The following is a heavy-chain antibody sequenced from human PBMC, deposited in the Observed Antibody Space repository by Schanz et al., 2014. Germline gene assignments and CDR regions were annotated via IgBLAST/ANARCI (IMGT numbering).Heavy chain of an antibody. J-gene: IGHJ6*02. Sequence: VQLVESGGGLVQPGGSLRLSCAASGFTFSSYAMSWVRQTPGKGLEWVSVISGSGVTIYYADSVKGRFTISRDNSKNTLYLQMNSLRAEDTGVYYCAGAAYCRGAGCALYYALDVWGQGTTVTVSS. CDR2: ISGSGVTI. V-gene: IGHV3-23*04. D-gene: IGHD2-15*01. CDR3: AGAAYCRGAGCALYYALDV. CDR1: GFTFSSYA.